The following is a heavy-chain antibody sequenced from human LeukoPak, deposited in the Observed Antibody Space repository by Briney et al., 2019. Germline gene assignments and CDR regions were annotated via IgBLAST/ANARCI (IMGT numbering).Heavy chain of an antibody. CDR3: AKGVRYLDWWILDY. V-gene: IGHV3-23*01. CDR1: GFTFNNYA. Sequence: GGSLRLSCVPSGFTFNNYAMNWVRQAPGKGLEWVSGISGSDYTYYTDSVKGRFTISRDNSKNTLYLQMNSLRAEDTAVYYCAKGVRYLDWWILDYWGQGTQVTVSS. D-gene: IGHD3-9*01. CDR2: ISGSDYT. J-gene: IGHJ4*02.